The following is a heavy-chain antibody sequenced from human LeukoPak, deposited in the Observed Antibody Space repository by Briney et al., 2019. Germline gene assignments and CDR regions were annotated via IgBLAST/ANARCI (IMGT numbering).Heavy chain of an antibody. CDR1: GDSVSSNSAA. V-gene: IGHV6-1*01. CDR2: TYYRSKWYN. Sequence: SQTLSLTCAISGDSVSSNSAAWNWIRQSPSRGLEWLGRTYYRSKWYNDYAVSVKSRITINPDTSKNQFSLQLNSVTPEDTAVYYCARELYGDFWSGRYNWFEPWGQGTLVTVSS. D-gene: IGHD3-3*01. CDR3: ARELYGDFWSGRYNWFEP. J-gene: IGHJ5*02.